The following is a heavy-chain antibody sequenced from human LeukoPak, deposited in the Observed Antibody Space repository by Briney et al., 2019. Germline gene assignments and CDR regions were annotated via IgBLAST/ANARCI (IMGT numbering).Heavy chain of an antibody. CDR3: ARDLSSSWYPGWFDP. D-gene: IGHD6-13*01. CDR1: GFPLRRYS. V-gene: IGHV3-21*01. J-gene: IGHJ5*02. Sequence: PGGSLRLLYAASGFPLRRYSMHWVSQAPGKGLECVSSISSSSSYIYYADSVKGRFTISRDNAKNSLYLQMNSLRAEDTAVYYCARDLSSSWYPGWFDPWGQGTLVTVSS. CDR2: ISSSSSYI.